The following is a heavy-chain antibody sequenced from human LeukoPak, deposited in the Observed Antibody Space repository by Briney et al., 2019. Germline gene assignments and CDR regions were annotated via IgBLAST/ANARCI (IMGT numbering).Heavy chain of an antibody. CDR3: ARQYYSASGSSHVGAYDF. J-gene: IGHJ4*02. CDR2: IYNSGSA. D-gene: IGHD3-10*01. V-gene: IGHV4-59*01. Sequence: SETLSLTCTVSGVSISNYYWSWIRQPPGKRLEWIGYIYNSGSASYNPSLKSRVTISVDTSKNQFSLKLRFVTAADTAMYYCARQYYSASGSSHVGAYDFWGQGTLVTVSS. CDR1: GVSISNYY.